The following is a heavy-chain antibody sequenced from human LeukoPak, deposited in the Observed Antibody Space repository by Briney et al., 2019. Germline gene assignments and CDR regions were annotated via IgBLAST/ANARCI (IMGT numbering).Heavy chain of an antibody. CDR2: IYTSGST. CDR1: GGSISSGSSY. D-gene: IGHD3-22*01. CDR3: AREDYYDSSGYCYY. V-gene: IGHV4-61*02. Sequence: SQTLSLTCTVSGGSISSGSSYWSWIRQPAGKGLEWIGRIYTSGSTNYNPSLKSRVTISVDTSKNQFSLKLSSVTAADTAVYYCAREDYYDSSGYCYYWGQGTLVTVSS. J-gene: IGHJ4*02.